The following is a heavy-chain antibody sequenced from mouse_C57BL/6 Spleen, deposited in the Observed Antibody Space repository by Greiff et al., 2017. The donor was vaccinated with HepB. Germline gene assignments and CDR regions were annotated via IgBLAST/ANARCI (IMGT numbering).Heavy chain of an antibody. V-gene: IGHV1-59*01. J-gene: IGHJ2*02. D-gene: IGHD1-1*01. CDR2: IDPSDSYT. Sequence: VQLKQPGAELVRPGTSVKLSCKASGYTFTSYWMHWVKQRPGQGLEWIGVIDPSDSYTNYNQKFKGKATLTVDTSSSTAYMQLSSLTSEDSAVYYCATSTTVVGWVDYWGQGTSLTVSS. CDR1: GYTFTSYW. CDR3: ATSTTVVGWVDY.